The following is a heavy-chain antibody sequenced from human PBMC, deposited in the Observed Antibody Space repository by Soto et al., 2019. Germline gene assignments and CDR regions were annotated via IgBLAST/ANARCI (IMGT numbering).Heavy chain of an antibody. Sequence: PGGSLRLSCAASGFTFSSYWMHWVRQAPGKGLEWVARVNRDGRSTNYADSVKGRFTISRDNSKNTVYLEMTSLRAEDTAVYYCAKGGRQWLVTSDFNYWGQGALVTVSS. CDR2: VNRDGRST. V-gene: IGHV3-74*01. D-gene: IGHD6-19*01. CDR3: AKGGRQWLVTSDFNY. J-gene: IGHJ4*02. CDR1: GFTFSSYW.